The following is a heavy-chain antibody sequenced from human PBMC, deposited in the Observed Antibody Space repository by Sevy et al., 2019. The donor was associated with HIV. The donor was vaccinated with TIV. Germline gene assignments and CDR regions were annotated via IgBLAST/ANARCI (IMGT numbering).Heavy chain of an antibody. CDR3: KRWKAAQSIFDY. CDR1: GFTFGDYC. CDR2: LKSDVYGGTV. V-gene: IGHV3-49*04. Sequence: GGSLRLSCTASGFTFGDYCMSWVRQAPGKGLEWVAFLKSDVYGGTVDHAASVRGRFVISRDDSKTIAYLQMNDLKTEETSVYYCKRWKAAQSIFDYWGQGALVTVSS. D-gene: IGHD6-13*01. J-gene: IGHJ4*02.